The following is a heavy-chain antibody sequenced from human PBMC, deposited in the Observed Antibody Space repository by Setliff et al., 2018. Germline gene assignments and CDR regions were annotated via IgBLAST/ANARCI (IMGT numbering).Heavy chain of an antibody. D-gene: IGHD1-1*01. V-gene: IGHV1-18*01. CDR3: GRTSRVQVWSFDY. CDR2: ISAYNGNI. CDR1: GYTFTNYG. J-gene: IGHJ4*02. Sequence: RASVKVSCKASGYTFTNYGISWVRQAPGQGLEWMGWISAYNGNINYAQKFQGRVTMTTDTSTSTAYMELRSLTSDDTAVYYCGRTSRVQVWSFDYWGQGSLVTVSS.